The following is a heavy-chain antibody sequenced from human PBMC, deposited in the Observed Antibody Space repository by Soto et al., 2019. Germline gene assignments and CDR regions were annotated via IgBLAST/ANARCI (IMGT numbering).Heavy chain of an antibody. V-gene: IGHV1-69*06. CDR2: IIPIFGTA. J-gene: IGHJ2*01. CDR3: ASTKPGGSDYYYWYLGL. Sequence: SVKVSCKASEDTFRNYAISWVRQAPGQGLEWMGGIIPIFGTANYAQKFQGRVTITADTSANTVYLELSSLRSEDTAVYYCASTKPGGSDYYYWYLGLWGRGTLVTVSS. D-gene: IGHD3-3*01. CDR1: EDTFRNYA.